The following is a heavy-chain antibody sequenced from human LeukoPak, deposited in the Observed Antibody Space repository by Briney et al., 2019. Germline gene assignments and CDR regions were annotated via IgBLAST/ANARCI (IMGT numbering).Heavy chain of an antibody. D-gene: IGHD3-3*01. V-gene: IGHV3-48*01. J-gene: IGHJ6*03. CDR1: GFTFSSYS. CDR3: ARDGRDWSGYYSPDYYYYYYMDV. CDR2: ISSSSSTI. Sequence: PGGSLRLSCAASGFTFSSYSMNWVRQAPGKGLEWVSYISSSSSTIYYADSVKGRFTISRDNAKNSLYLQMNSLRAEDTAVYYCARDGRDWSGYYSPDYYYYYYMDVWGKGTTVTVSS.